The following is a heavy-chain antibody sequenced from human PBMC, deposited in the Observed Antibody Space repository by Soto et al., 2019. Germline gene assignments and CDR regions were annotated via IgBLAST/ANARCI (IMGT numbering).Heavy chain of an antibody. CDR1: GFPFSIYA. V-gene: IGHV3-23*01. J-gene: IGHJ6*02. D-gene: IGHD6-13*01. CDR2: ISGSAEST. Sequence: GGSLRLSCADSGFPFSIYAMNWVRLAPEKGLEWVSAISGSAESTYYADSVQGRFTISGENSQNTLYLQLNSRRADDTAVYYCAKDRVAAGSAGPYYGMDVWGRGTTVTVSS. CDR3: AKDRVAAGSAGPYYGMDV.